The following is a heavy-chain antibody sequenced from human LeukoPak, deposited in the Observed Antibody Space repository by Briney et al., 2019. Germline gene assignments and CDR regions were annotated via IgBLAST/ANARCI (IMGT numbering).Heavy chain of an antibody. CDR1: GFTFSSYG. Sequence: GGSLRLSCAASGFTFSSYGMHWVRQAPGKGLEWVAVISYDGSNKYYADSVKVRFTISRDNSKNTLYLQMNSLRAEDTAVYYCAKDSGGYSYGPDYWGQGTLVTVSS. J-gene: IGHJ4*02. CDR3: AKDSGGYSYGPDY. V-gene: IGHV3-30*18. CDR2: ISYDGSNK. D-gene: IGHD5-18*01.